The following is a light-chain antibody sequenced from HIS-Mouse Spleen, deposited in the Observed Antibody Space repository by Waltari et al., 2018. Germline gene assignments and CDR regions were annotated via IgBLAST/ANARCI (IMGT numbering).Light chain of an antibody. CDR1: SSEVGGYNY. V-gene: IGLV2-8*01. Sequence: QSALTQPPSASGSPGQSVTISCTGTSSEVGGYNYASWYQQHPGKAPKLMIYEVSKRPSGVPDRFSGSKSGNTASLTVSGLQAEDEADYYCSSYAGSNNFVVFGGGTKLTVL. CDR2: EVS. CDR3: SSYAGSNNFVV. J-gene: IGLJ2*01.